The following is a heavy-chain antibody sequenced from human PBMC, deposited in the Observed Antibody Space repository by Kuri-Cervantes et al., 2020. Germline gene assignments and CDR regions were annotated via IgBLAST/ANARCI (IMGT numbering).Heavy chain of an antibody. CDR3: AKDRSWTESTSGSLDY. Sequence: GGSLRLSCAASGFTFDDYAMHWVRQAPGKGLEWVSGISGSGGFTYHADSVKGRFTISRDNSKNTLYLQMNSLRAEDTAVYSCAKDRSWTESTSGSLDYWGQGTRVTVSS. CDR1: GFTFDDYA. J-gene: IGHJ4*02. D-gene: IGHD1-1*01. CDR2: ISGSGGFT. V-gene: IGHV3-23*01.